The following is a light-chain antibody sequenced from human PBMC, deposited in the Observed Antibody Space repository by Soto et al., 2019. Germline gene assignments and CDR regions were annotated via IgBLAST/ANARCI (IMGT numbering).Light chain of an antibody. CDR3: ATWDDSLTGLV. CDR2: SNN. V-gene: IGLV1-44*01. Sequence: QLVLTQPPSTSGTPGQRVTISCSGGSSNIGSNTVNWYQLLPGTAPKLLIYSNNQRPSGVPDRFSGSRSGTSASLAISGLQSEDESEFYCATWDDSLTGLVFGGGTKLTVL. J-gene: IGLJ3*02. CDR1: SSNIGSNT.